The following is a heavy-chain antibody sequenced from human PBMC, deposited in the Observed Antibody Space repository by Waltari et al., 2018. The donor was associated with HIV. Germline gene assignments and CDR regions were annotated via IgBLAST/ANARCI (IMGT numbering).Heavy chain of an antibody. CDR2: INRHNIAS. J-gene: IGHJ4*02. Sequence: VRLMESGGGLVEPGGSLTIPCAASGFTFTQFTMNCISHFPGKGLEWRASINRHNIASYDFDSIKGRFTISRDNAANSVFLHMDRLGVDGTAQYFCVRDDPGYEPIDYWGRGTRVTVSS. CDR1: GFTFTQFT. D-gene: IGHD2-2*01. V-gene: IGHV3-21*02. CDR3: VRDDPGYEPIDY.